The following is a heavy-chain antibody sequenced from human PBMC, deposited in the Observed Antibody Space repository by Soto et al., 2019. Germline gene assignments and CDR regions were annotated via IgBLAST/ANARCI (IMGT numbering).Heavy chain of an antibody. CDR1: GGSISSGGYY. D-gene: IGHD2-21*02. CDR3: ARVVVSHIVVVTALRDAFDI. CDR2: IYYSGST. Sequence: SETLSLTCTVSGGSISSGGYYWSWIRQHPGKGLEWIGYIYYSGSTYYNPSLKSRVTISVDTSKNQFSLKLSSVTAADTAVYYCARVVVSHIVVVTALRDAFDIWGQGTMVTVSS. J-gene: IGHJ3*02. V-gene: IGHV4-31*03.